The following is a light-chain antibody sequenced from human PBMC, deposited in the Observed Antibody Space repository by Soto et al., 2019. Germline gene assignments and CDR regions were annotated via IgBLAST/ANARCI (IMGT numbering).Light chain of an antibody. CDR2: WAS. J-gene: IGKJ1*01. CDR1: QSVLYSSNNKNY. Sequence: DIVMTQSPDSLAVSLGERATINCKSSQSVLYSSNNKNYLAWYQQKPGQPPKLLVYWASTRESGVPDRFSGSGSGTDFTLTISSLQAEDVAVYYCQQYHSTPWTFGHGTKVDI. V-gene: IGKV4-1*01. CDR3: QQYHSTPWT.